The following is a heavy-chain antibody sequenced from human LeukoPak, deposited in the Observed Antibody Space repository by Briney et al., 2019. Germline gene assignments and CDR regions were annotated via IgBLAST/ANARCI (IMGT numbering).Heavy chain of an antibody. V-gene: IGHV3-23*01. J-gene: IGHJ4*02. Sequence: PGGSLRLSCAASGFTFSSYAMSWVRQAPGKGLEWVSAISGSGTYTHYADSVKGRFTISRDNSKNTLYLQMNSLRAEDTAVYYCVRVAPALSYWGQGTLVTVSS. D-gene: IGHD3-16*02. CDR2: ISGSGTYT. CDR1: GFTFSSYA. CDR3: VRVAPALSY.